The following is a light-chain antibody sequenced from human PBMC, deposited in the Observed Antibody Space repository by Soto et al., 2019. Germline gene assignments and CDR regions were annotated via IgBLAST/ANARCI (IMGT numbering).Light chain of an antibody. CDR2: AAS. CDR1: KGISSY. CDR3: QQYYSYPRT. V-gene: IGKV1-8*01. J-gene: IGKJ1*01. Sequence: AIRMTQSPSSFSASTGDRVTITCRASKGISSYLAWYQQKPGKAPKLLIYAASTLQSGVPSRFSGSGSGTDFTLTISCLQSEDFAPYYCQQYYSYPRTFDQGTKVEIK.